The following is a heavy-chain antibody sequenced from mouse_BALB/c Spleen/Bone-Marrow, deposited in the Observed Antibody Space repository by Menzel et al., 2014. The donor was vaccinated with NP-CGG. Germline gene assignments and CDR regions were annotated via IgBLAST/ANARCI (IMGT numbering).Heavy chain of an antibody. V-gene: IGHV1-14*01. CDR2: INPYNDDT. Sequence: EVQLQQSGPELVKPGASVKMSCKASGYTFTSYIIHWVKQKPGPGLEWIGYINPYNDDTKYNERFRSKATLTSDKSSSTAYMELSSLTSGDSAVYYCARWHYYGAYWGQGTLVTVSA. D-gene: IGHD1-2*01. J-gene: IGHJ3*01. CDR3: ARWHYYGAY. CDR1: GYTFTSYI.